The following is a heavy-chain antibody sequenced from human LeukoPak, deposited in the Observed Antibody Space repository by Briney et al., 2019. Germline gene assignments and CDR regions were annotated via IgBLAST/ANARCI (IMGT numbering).Heavy chain of an antibody. J-gene: IGHJ4*02. CDR3: ARDHRRPPRLD. Sequence: ASETLSLTCAVSGVSISSNTWWSWVRPPPGKGQEFIGEIYHSGTTNYKPSLKSRLTISVDKSKNQFSLKLTSVTAADTAVYYCARDHRRPPRLDWGQGTLVTVSS. D-gene: IGHD1-1*01. CDR1: GVSISSNTW. CDR2: IYHSGTT. V-gene: IGHV4-4*02.